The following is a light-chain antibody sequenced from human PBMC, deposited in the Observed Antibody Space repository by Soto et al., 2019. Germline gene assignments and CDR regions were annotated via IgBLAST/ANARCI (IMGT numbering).Light chain of an antibody. V-gene: IGKV3-20*01. Sequence: EIVWTQSQGTLSLSPGEGATLSCRASQSVGCTFLAWYQQKGCQAPRLLIHGASNRATGIPDRFSGSGSGTDFTLTISSLEPDDFAVYYCQQYRGSPRTFGQGTKVEVK. CDR1: QSVGCTF. CDR3: QQYRGSPRT. J-gene: IGKJ1*01. CDR2: GAS.